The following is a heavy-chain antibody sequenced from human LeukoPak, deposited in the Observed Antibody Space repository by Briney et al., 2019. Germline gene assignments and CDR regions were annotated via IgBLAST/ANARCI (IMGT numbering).Heavy chain of an antibody. D-gene: IGHD3-22*01. CDR1: GGSFSAYY. CDR3: ASSHHDSSGYAVSH. J-gene: IGHJ4*02. Sequence: SETLSLTCAVYGGSFSAYYWRWVRQPPGQGLEWIGEINHSGSTNYNPSLKSRVTMSVDTSKNQFSLKLSSVTAADTAVYYCASSHHDSSGYAVSHWGQGTLVTVSS. CDR2: INHSGST. V-gene: IGHV4-34*01.